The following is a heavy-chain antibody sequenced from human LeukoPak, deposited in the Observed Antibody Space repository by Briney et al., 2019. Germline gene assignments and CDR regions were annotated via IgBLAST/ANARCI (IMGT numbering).Heavy chain of an antibody. D-gene: IGHD6-13*01. J-gene: IGHJ4*02. V-gene: IGHV4-59*01. CDR2: IYYSGST. CDR1: GGSISSYY. Sequence: SETLSLTCTVSGGSISSYYWSWIRQPPGKGLEWIGYIYYSGSTNYNPSLKSRVTISLDTSKNQFSLKLSSVTAADTPVYYCARHAAGTWYFDYWGQGTLVTVSS. CDR3: ARHAAGTWYFDY.